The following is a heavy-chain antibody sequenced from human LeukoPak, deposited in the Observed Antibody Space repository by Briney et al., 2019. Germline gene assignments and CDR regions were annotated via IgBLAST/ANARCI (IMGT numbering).Heavy chain of an antibody. D-gene: IGHD4-17*01. Sequence: SETLSLTCTVSGGSISSYYWSWIRQPAGKGLEWIGRIYTSGSTNYNPSLKSRVTMSVDTSKNQFSLKLSSVTAADTAVYYCARVGPAYGDEYFDYWGQGTLVTVSS. CDR3: ARVGPAYGDEYFDY. V-gene: IGHV4-4*07. CDR2: IYTSGST. J-gene: IGHJ4*02. CDR1: GGSISSYY.